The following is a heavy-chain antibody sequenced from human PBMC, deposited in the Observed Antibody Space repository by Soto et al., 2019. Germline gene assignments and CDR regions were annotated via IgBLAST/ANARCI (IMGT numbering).Heavy chain of an antibody. J-gene: IGHJ3*01. V-gene: IGHV1-2*02. D-gene: IGHD6-19*01. CDR2: INPNSGGT. CDR3: ARSIAVGSNAFDL. Sequence: QVQLVQSGAEVKKPGASVKVSCKASGYTFTGYYMHWVRQAPGQGLEWMRWINPNSGGTNYAQKFQGRVTMTRDTSLSTAYMELSRLRSDDTAVYYCARSIAVGSNAFDLWGQGTMVTVSS. CDR1: GYTFTGYY.